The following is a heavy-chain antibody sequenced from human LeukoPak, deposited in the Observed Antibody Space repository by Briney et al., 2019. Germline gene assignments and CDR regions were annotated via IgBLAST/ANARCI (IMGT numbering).Heavy chain of an antibody. D-gene: IGHD1-26*01. Sequence: GGSLRLSCAASGFTFSSYSMNWVRQAPGKGLEWVSSISSSSSYIYYADSVKGRFTISRDNAKSSLYLQMNSLRAEDTAVYYCARDDGSYSRSPGFDYWGQGTLVTVSS. J-gene: IGHJ4*02. V-gene: IGHV3-21*01. CDR3: ARDDGSYSRSPGFDY. CDR2: ISSSSSYI. CDR1: GFTFSSYS.